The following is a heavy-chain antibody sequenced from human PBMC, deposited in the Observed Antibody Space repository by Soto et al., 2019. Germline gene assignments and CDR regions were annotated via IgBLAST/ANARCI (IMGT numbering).Heavy chain of an antibody. D-gene: IGHD2-21*01. V-gene: IGHV1-46*01. Sequence: QVRLVQSGAEVKKPGASVKVSCKASGYIFPNYYIHWVRQAPGQGLEWMAIINPNGGSTNCAQEFQGRITLTRATSTSTVYMDLSSLPSEDTAVYYCARGLYSGDKWCQGTLVTVSS. CDR2: INPNGGST. J-gene: IGHJ4*02. CDR3: ARGLYSGDK. CDR1: GYIFPNYY.